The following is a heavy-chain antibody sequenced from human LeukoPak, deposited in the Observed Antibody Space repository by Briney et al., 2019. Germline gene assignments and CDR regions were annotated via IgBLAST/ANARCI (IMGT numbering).Heavy chain of an antibody. V-gene: IGHV1-8*01. D-gene: IGHD3-10*01. CDR3: ARRSGSYYYNWFDP. CDR2: MNPNSGNT. Sequence: ASVKVSCKASGYTFTSYDINWVRQATGQGLEWMGWMNPNSGNTGYTQKFQGRVTMTRNTSISTAYMELSSLRSEDTAVYHCARRSGSYYYNWFDPWGQGTLVTVSS. J-gene: IGHJ5*02. CDR1: GYTFTSYD.